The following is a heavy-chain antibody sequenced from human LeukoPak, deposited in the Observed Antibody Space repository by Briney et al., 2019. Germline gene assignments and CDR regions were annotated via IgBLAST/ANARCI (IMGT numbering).Heavy chain of an antibody. Sequence: SETLSLTCAVYGGSFSGYYWSWIRQPPGKGLEWIGEINHSGSTNYNPSLKSRVTISVDTSKNQFSLKLSSVTAADTAVYYCARAETYYDFWSGYYTWNWFDPWGQGTLVTASS. D-gene: IGHD3-3*01. CDR2: INHSGST. J-gene: IGHJ5*02. V-gene: IGHV4-34*01. CDR3: ARAETYYDFWSGYYTWNWFDP. CDR1: GGSFSGYY.